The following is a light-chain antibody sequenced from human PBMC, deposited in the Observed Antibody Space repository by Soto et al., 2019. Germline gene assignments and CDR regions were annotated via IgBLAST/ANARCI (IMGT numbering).Light chain of an antibody. J-gene: IGKJ1*01. Sequence: DIQMTQSPSTLSARVGDRVTITCRASQSIRSWLAWYQQKPGKAPNLLIYQASNLKSGVPSRFSGSGSGTEYTRTISSLQPDDFAAYYCQQYNSYPWTFGQGAKVEIK. CDR3: QQYNSYPWT. CDR2: QAS. V-gene: IGKV1-5*03. CDR1: QSIRSW.